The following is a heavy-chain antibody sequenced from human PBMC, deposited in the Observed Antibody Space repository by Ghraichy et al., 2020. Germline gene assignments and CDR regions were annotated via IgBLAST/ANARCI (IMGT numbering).Heavy chain of an antibody. CDR3: ARTGYCSSTNCYNWFDP. D-gene: IGHD2-2*01. V-gene: IGHV3-74*01. CDR1: GFTFSSYW. J-gene: IGHJ5*02. CDR2: INSDGSST. Sequence: GGSLRLSCAASGFTFSSYWMHWVRQAPGKGLVWVSRINSDGSSTTYADSVKGRFTISRDNAKNTLYLQMNSLRAEDTAVYYCARTGYCSSTNCYNWFDPWGQGTLVTVSS.